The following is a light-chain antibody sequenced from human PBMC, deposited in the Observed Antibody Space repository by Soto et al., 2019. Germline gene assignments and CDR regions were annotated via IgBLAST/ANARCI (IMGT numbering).Light chain of an antibody. V-gene: IGKV3-20*01. CDR1: QTLSSSF. Sequence: EIVLTQSPGTLSLSPGERATLSCRTSQTLSSSFLAWYKQTPGQAPRILIYDTSTRAIDIPDRFSGSGSGTDFTLTIRRLEPEDFAVYYCQQYGYLGTFGQGTKVDIK. CDR2: DTS. CDR3: QQYGYLGT. J-gene: IGKJ1*01.